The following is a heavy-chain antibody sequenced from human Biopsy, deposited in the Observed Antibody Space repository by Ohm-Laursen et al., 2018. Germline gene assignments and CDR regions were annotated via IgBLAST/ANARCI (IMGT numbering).Heavy chain of an antibody. D-gene: IGHD1-14*01. V-gene: IGHV4-4*07. CDR3: ARDRDRRGWFDP. CDR1: GGSLSSYS. J-gene: IGHJ5*02. Sequence: TLSLTCTVSGGSLSSYSWSWIRQPAGKGPEWIGQIYTSGITNYNPSLKSRVTMSVDTSKNKFSLRVSSVTAADTAVYYCARDRDRRGWFDPWGQGTLVTVSS. CDR2: IYTSGIT.